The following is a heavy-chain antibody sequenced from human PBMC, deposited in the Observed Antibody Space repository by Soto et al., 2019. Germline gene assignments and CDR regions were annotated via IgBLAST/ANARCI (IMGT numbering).Heavy chain of an antibody. J-gene: IGHJ4*02. CDR1: GFTFSSYE. V-gene: IGHV3-48*03. D-gene: IGHD3-22*01. CDR2: ISSSGSTI. CDR3: ARPRLTYYYDSFLTL. Sequence: SLRLSCAASGFTFSSYEMNWVRQAPGKGLEWVSYISSSGSTIYYADSVKGRFTISRDNAKNSLYLQMNSLRAEDTAVYYCARPRLTYYYDSFLTLWGQGTMVTVYS.